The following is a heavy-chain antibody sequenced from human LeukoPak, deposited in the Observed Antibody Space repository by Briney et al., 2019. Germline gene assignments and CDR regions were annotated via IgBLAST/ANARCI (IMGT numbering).Heavy chain of an antibody. CDR1: GGSISSSSYY. J-gene: IGHJ4*02. Sequence: SETLSLTCTVSGGSISSSSYYWSWIRQPPGKGLEWIGYIYYSGSTNYNPSLKSRVTISVDTSKNQFPLKLSSVTAADTAVYYCARAAAGHGWIFDYWGQGTLVTVSS. V-gene: IGHV4-61*01. D-gene: IGHD6-13*01. CDR3: ARAAAGHGWIFDY. CDR2: IYYSGST.